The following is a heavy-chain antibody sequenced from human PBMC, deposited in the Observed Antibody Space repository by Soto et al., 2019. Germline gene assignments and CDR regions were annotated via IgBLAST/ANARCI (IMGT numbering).Heavy chain of an antibody. V-gene: IGHV1-69*02. CDR2: IIPILGIA. CDR1: GGTFSSYT. J-gene: IGHJ5*02. D-gene: IGHD3-9*01. Sequence: QVQLVQSGAEVKKPGSSVKVSCKASGGTFSSYTISWVRQAPGQGLEWMGRIIPILGIANYAQKFQGRVTINADKSTSTAYMELSSLRSEDTAVYYCATTRVDSNWFDPWGQGTLFTVSS. CDR3: ATTRVDSNWFDP.